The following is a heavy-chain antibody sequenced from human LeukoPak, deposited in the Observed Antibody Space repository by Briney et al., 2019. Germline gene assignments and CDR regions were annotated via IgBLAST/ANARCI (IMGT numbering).Heavy chain of an antibody. D-gene: IGHD1-26*01. V-gene: IGHV4-59*08. CDR1: GGSISSHY. CDR3: ARHYDGRESGSFYEDH. Sequence: ETLSLTCTVPGGSISSHYWSWIRQPPGKGLQWIGYTNHVGNSDFNPSLKSRVTISVDTSKNQFSLKLSSVTAADTAVYYCARHYDGRESGSFYEDHWGQGTLVIVSS. CDR2: TNHVGNS. J-gene: IGHJ4*02.